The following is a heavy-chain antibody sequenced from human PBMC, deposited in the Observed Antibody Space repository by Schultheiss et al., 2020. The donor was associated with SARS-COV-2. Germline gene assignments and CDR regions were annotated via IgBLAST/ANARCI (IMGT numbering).Heavy chain of an antibody. CDR3: ARALNYDFWSGPFIDY. CDR1: GFTFSSYE. CDR2: ISSSGSTI. J-gene: IGHJ4*02. D-gene: IGHD3-3*01. V-gene: IGHV3-48*03. Sequence: GGSLRLSCAASGFTFSSYEMNWVRQAPGKGLEWVSYISSSGSTIYYADSVKGRFTISRDNAKNSLYLQMNSLRAEDTAVYYCARALNYDFWSGPFIDYWGQGTLVTVSS.